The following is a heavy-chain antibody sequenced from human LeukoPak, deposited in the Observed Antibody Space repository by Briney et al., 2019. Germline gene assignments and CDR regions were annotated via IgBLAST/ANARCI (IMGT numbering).Heavy chain of an antibody. J-gene: IGHJ6*02. D-gene: IGHD3-3*01. CDR3: ARDPYDFWSGYPPGGMDV. CDR1: GFTFSSYW. Sequence: GGSLRLSCAASGFTFSSYWMHWVRQAPGKGLVWVSRINSDGSSTSYADSVKGRFTISRDNAKNSLYLQMNSLRAEDTAVYYCARDPYDFWSGYPPGGMDVWGQGTTVTVSS. CDR2: INSDGSST. V-gene: IGHV3-74*01.